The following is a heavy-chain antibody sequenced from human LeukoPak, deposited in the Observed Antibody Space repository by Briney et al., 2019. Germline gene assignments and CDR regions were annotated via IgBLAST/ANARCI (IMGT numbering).Heavy chain of an antibody. J-gene: IGHJ4*02. CDR2: IYYSGST. Sequence: PSETLSLTCTVSGGSISNYYWSWIRQPPGKGLEWIGYIYYSGSTNYNPSLESRVTISVDTSKNQFSLNLSSVTAADTAVYYCARGNNYWGQGTLVTVSS. CDR3: ARGNNY. CDR1: GGSISNYY. V-gene: IGHV4-59*01.